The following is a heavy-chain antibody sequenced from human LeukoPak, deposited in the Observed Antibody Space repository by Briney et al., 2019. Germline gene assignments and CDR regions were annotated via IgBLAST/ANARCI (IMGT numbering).Heavy chain of an antibody. Sequence: GGSLRLSCAASGFTFSDYYMSWIRQTPGKGLEWVSYISSGASTIYYADSVKGRFTISRDNAKNSLYLQTNSLTAEDTAVYYCARDPVHSSGWFAVSYYYMDVWGKGTTVTVSS. D-gene: IGHD6-19*01. V-gene: IGHV3-11*04. CDR1: GFTFSDYY. J-gene: IGHJ6*03. CDR2: ISSGASTI. CDR3: ARDPVHSSGWFAVSYYYMDV.